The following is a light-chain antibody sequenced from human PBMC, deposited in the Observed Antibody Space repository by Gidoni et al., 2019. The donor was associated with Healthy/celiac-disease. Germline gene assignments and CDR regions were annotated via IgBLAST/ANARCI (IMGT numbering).Light chain of an antibody. CDR1: QIILYSSNNKNY. Sequence: DIVMTQSPDSLAVSLGERATINCKSSQIILYSSNNKNYLAWYQQKPGQPPKLLIYWASTRESGVPDRFSGSGSGTDFTHTISSLQAEDVAVYYCQQYYTAPWTFGQGTKVAIK. CDR3: QQYYTAPWT. V-gene: IGKV4-1*01. J-gene: IGKJ1*01. CDR2: WAS.